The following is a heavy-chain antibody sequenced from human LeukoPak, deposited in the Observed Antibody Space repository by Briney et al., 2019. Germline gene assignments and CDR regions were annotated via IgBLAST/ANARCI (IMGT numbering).Heavy chain of an antibody. CDR2: IYYSGST. D-gene: IGHD3-10*01. CDR1: GGSISSSSYY. V-gene: IGHV4-39*07. Sequence: PSETLSLTCTVSGGSISSSSYYWGCIRQPPGKGLEWIGSIYYSGSTYYSPSLKSRVTISVDTSKNQFSLKLSSVTAADTAVYYCARSSTLYGHFDYWGQGTLVTVSS. J-gene: IGHJ4*02. CDR3: ARSSTLYGHFDY.